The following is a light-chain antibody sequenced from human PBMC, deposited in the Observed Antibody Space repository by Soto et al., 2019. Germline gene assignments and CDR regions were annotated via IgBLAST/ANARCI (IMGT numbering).Light chain of an antibody. V-gene: IGKV4-1*01. CDR2: WAS. J-gene: IGKJ1*01. CDR3: QQYYSSPWT. CDR1: QSVSYTSNDNSF. Sequence: DIGMTQSPDSLAVSPGERATINCRSSQSVSYTSNDNSFVGWYQQKAGQPPKLLIHWASTRESGVPDRFSGSGSGTDFTLTINSLQAEDVAVYYCQQYYSSPWTFGQGTKVDIK.